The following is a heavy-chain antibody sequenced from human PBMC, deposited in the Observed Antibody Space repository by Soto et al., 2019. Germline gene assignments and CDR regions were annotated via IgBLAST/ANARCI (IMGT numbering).Heavy chain of an antibody. V-gene: IGHV4-59*01. J-gene: IGHJ6*02. Sequence: PSVPKPHTRSVAGGTSISFCWSWIRQPPGKGLEWIGYIYYSGSTNYNPSLKSRVTVSVDTSKNQFSLKLSSVTAAETAVYYCARVNYYHGMDVWGQGSTVTAS. CDR1: GGTSISFC. CDR3: ARVNYYHGMDV. CDR2: IYYSGST.